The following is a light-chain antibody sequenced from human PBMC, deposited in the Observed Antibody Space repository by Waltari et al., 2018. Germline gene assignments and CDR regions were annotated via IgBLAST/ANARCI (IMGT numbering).Light chain of an antibody. V-gene: IGLV1-40*01. CDR1: SAHIAAGYA. Sequence: QSGLTTPPSESGAPGPRVTIPCTASSAHIAAGYAVHWSHLLPGTAPKLLTYGNSNRRSGVPDRFSGSKSGTSASLAITGLQAEDEAGYYCQSYDSSLSGSVFGGGTKLTVL. CDR3: QSYDSSLSGSV. CDR2: GNS. J-gene: IGLJ2*01.